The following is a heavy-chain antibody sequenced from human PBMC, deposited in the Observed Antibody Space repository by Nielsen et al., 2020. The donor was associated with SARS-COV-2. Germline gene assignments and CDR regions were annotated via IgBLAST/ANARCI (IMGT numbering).Heavy chain of an antibody. CDR2: INHSGST. D-gene: IGHD3-22*01. V-gene: IGHV4-34*01. CDR1: GGSFSGYY. CDR3: ARAPNYYDSSGYYSSLVSRKRAFDI. J-gene: IGHJ3*02. Sequence: SETLSLTCAVYGGSFSGYYWSWIRQPPGKGLEWIGEINHSGSTNYNPSLKSRVTISVDTSKNQFSLKLSSVTAADTAVYYCARAPNYYDSSGYYSSLVSRKRAFDIWGQGTMVTVSS.